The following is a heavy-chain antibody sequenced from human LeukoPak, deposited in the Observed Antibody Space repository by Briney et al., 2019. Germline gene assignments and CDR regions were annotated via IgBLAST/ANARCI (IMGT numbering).Heavy chain of an antibody. CDR3: AKDLCGGDCYPGGDAFDI. D-gene: IGHD2-21*02. V-gene: IGHV3-30*18. CDR2: ISYDGSNK. J-gene: IGHJ3*02. CDR1: GFTFSSYG. Sequence: GGSLRLSCAASGFTFSSYGMHWVRQAPGKGLEWVAVISYDGSNKYYADSVKGRFTISRDNSKNTLYLQMYSLRAEDTAVYYCAKDLCGGDCYPGGDAFDIWGQGTMVTVSS.